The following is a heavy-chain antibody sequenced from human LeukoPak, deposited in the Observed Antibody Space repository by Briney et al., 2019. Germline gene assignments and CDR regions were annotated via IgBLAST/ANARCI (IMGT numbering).Heavy chain of an antibody. Sequence: GGSLRLSCAASGFTFSSYAMSWVRQAPGKGLEWVSGISGSGGSTYYADSVKGRFTISRDNSKNTLYLQMNSLRAEDTAVYYCAKGSGYYPEGSDYWGQGTLVTASS. CDR2: ISGSGGST. D-gene: IGHD3-22*01. CDR3: AKGSGYYPEGSDY. J-gene: IGHJ4*02. V-gene: IGHV3-23*01. CDR1: GFTFSSYA.